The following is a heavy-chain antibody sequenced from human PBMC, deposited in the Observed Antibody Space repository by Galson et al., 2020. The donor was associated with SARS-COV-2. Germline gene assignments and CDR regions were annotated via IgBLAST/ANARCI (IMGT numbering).Heavy chain of an antibody. V-gene: IGHV4-39*02. J-gene: IGHJ3*02. CDR2: IYNSGNT. Sequence: SETLSLTCTVSGGSIRSSSYYWGWIRQPPGKGLEWIGSIYNSGNTYYTPSLKSRVTISVDTSKNQFSLKVTSVTAADTAVYYCAREDDAFDIWGQGTMVTVSS. CDR1: GGSIRSSSYY. CDR3: AREDDAFDI.